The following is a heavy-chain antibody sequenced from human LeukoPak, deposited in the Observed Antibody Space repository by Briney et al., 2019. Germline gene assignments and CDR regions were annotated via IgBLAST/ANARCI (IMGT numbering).Heavy chain of an antibody. V-gene: IGHV4-61*02. CDR1: GGSISSGSYY. Sequence: SETLSLTCTVPGGSISSGSYYWSWIRQPAGKGLEWIGRIYTSGSTNYNPSLKSRVTISVDTSKNQFSLKLSSVTAADTAVYYCARDRLVSSGWYKALDDWGQGTLVTVSS. CDR3: ARDRLVSSGWYKALDD. CDR2: IYTSGST. J-gene: IGHJ4*02. D-gene: IGHD6-19*01.